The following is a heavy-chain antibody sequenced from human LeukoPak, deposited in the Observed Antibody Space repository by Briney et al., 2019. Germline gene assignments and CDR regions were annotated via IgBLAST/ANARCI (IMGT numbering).Heavy chain of an antibody. D-gene: IGHD2-15*01. J-gene: IGHJ4*02. CDR1: GFTFSRYG. V-gene: IGHV3-23*01. CDR2: ISGSGDYT. Sequence: GRSLRLSCAASGFTFSRYGMHWVRQAPGKGLEWVSAISGSGDYTYYADSVKGRFTISRDNSKNTLYLQVSSLRADDTAVYYCAKDRGNVVRNGYYLDYWGQGTLVTVSS. CDR3: AKDRGNVVRNGYYLDY.